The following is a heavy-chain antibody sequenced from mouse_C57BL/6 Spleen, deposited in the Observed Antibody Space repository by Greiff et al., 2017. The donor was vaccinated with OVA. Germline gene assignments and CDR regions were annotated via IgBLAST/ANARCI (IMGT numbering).Heavy chain of an antibody. D-gene: IGHD3-2*02. Sequence: EVQLQESGPGLVKPSQSLSLTCSVTGYSITSGYYWNWIRQFPGNKLEWMGYISYDGSNNYNPSLKNRISITRDTSKNQFFLKLNSVTTEDTATYYCARELRLRGFAYWGQGTLVTVSA. V-gene: IGHV3-6*01. J-gene: IGHJ3*01. CDR2: ISYDGSN. CDR1: GYSITSGYY. CDR3: ARELRLRGFAY.